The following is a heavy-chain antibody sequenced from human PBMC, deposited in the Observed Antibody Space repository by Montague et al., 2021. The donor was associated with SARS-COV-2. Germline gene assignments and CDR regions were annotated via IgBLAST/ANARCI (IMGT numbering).Heavy chain of an antibody. D-gene: IGHD6-19*01. CDR1: GGSISSSSYY. J-gene: IGHJ4*02. CDR3: ASDIAVAGLFDY. CDR2: ISNSGST. V-gene: IGHV4-39*07. Sequence: SETLSLTCTVSGGSISSSSYYWSWIRQPPGKGLEWIGRISNSGSTNYDPSLKSRVTISVDTSKNQFSLKLSSVTAADTAVYYCASDIAVAGLFDYWGQGTLVTVSS.